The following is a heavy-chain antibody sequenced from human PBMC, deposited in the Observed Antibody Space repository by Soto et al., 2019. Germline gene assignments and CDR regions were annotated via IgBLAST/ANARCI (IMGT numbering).Heavy chain of an antibody. J-gene: IGHJ4*02. V-gene: IGHV4-31*03. CDR3: ARDDTRAGYDY. CDR1: GGSITTGGYY. D-gene: IGHD5-18*01. CDR2: IYYSGST. Sequence: QVQLQESGPGLVKPSQTLSLTCTVSGGSITTGGYYWSWIRQHPGKGLEWIGYIYYSGSTSYNPPLKSRITMSVDTSKNQFSLKLNSVTAADTAVYYCARDDTRAGYDYWGQGTLVTVSS.